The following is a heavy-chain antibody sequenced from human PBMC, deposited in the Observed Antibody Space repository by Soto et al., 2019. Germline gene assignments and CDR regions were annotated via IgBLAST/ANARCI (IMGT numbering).Heavy chain of an antibody. Sequence: ASVKVSCKTSGYTFISYGISWVRQAPGQGLEWIGWISAYNGNTNYAQNFQGRVTMTTDTPTSTGYMEMRSLRSDDTAVYYCARRPYYGSGHPLFAYWGQGTLVTVSS. J-gene: IGHJ4*01. D-gene: IGHD3-10*01. CDR1: GYTFISYG. CDR2: ISAYNGNT. CDR3: ARRPYYGSGHPLFAY. V-gene: IGHV1-18*01.